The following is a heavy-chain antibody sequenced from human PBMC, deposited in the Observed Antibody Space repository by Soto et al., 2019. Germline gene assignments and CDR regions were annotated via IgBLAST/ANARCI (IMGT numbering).Heavy chain of an antibody. Sequence: QVQLVESGGGVVQPGRSLRLSCAASGFTFSSYGMHWVRQAPGKGLEWVAVIWYDGSNKYYADSVKGRFTISRDNSKNTLYLQMNSLRAEDTAVYYCARDLNDYGFFDYWGQGTLVTVSS. V-gene: IGHV3-33*01. CDR1: GFTFSSYG. CDR2: IWYDGSNK. CDR3: ARDLNDYGFFDY. D-gene: IGHD4-17*01. J-gene: IGHJ4*02.